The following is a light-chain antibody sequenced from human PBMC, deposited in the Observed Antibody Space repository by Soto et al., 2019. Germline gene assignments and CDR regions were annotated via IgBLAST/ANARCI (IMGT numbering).Light chain of an antibody. Sequence: QSALTQPASVSGSPGQSITISCTGTSSDVGGYNYVSWYQQHPGKAPKLMIYDVSNRPSGVSNRFSGSKSGNTASLTISGLQAEDEADYYCRSYTRSSRVFVGGTKVTVL. V-gene: IGLV2-14*01. J-gene: IGLJ2*01. CDR2: DVS. CDR1: SSDVGGYNY. CDR3: RSYTRSSRV.